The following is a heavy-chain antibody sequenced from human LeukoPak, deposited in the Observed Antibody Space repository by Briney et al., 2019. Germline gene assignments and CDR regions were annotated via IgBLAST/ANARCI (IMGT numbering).Heavy chain of an antibody. CDR2: IVGSSST. CDR1: GFTISYNY. CDR3: ARIGAGSSRDY. V-gene: IGHV3-69-1*01. J-gene: IGHJ4*02. D-gene: IGHD6-13*01. Sequence: GGSLRLSCAASGFTISYNYMSWVRQAPGKGLEWVSSIVGSSSTYYADSLKGRFTISRDNAKNSLYLQMNSLRAEDTAVYYCARIGAGSSRDYWGQGTLVTVSS.